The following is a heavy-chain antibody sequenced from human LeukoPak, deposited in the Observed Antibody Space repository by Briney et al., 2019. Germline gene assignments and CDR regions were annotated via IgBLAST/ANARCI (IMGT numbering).Heavy chain of an antibody. CDR3: AKDGSGGGWKWFDP. Sequence: GGSLRLSCAASGFTFSSYGFLWVRQAPGKGLEWVAVIWYDGSNKYYADSVKGRFTISRDNSKNTLYLQMNSLRAEDTAVYYCAKDGSGGGWKWFDPWGQGTLVTVSS. J-gene: IGHJ5*02. D-gene: IGHD2-15*01. CDR2: IWYDGSNK. CDR1: GFTFSSYG. V-gene: IGHV3-33*06.